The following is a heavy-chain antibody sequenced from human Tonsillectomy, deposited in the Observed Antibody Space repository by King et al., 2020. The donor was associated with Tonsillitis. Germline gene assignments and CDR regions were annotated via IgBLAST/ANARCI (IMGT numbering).Heavy chain of an antibody. V-gene: IGHV3-15*01. J-gene: IGHJ6*02. D-gene: IGHD2-2*01. CDR3: TNDIGCCISCKRRYYYGMDV. CDR2: IKKKSDGGTT. CDR1: GFTFTNAW. Sequence: VQLVESGGGLVKPGESLRLSCAASGFTFTNAWMSWVRQAPGKGLEWVGRIKKKSDGGTTDYAAPGKGRFTISRDDSKNTLYLQMDSLKTEDTAVYYCTNDIGCCISCKRRYYYGMDVWGQGTTVPVSS.